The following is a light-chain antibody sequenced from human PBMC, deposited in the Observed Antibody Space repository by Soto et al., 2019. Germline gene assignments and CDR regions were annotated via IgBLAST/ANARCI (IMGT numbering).Light chain of an antibody. CDR3: QQYGSAPRT. CDR1: QSVSSDS. CDR2: DAS. J-gene: IGKJ1*01. Sequence: EIVLTQSPGTLSLTQGERAILSCRASQSVSSDSLAWYRQKPGQAPRLLVYDASSRATGIPDRFSGSGSGTDFTLTISRLEPEDFAVYYCQQYGSAPRTFGQGTKVEIK. V-gene: IGKV3-20*01.